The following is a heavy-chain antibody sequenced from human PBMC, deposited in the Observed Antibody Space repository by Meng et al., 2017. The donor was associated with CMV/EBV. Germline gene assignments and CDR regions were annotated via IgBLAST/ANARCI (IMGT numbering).Heavy chain of an antibody. Sequence: GFTFDDYTVHWVRQVPGKGLEWVSLISWEGGSTYYAESVKGRFTISRDNSKNFLYLQMNNLKTEDTALYYCAKDVAHSSAFCCGFDYWGQGTLVTVSS. CDR2: ISWEGGST. D-gene: IGHD2-2*01. V-gene: IGHV3-43*01. CDR1: GFTFDDYT. CDR3: AKDVAHSSAFCCGFDY. J-gene: IGHJ4*02.